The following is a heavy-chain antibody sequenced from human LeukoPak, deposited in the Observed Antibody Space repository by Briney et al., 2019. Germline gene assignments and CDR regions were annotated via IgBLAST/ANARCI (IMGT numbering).Heavy chain of an antibody. D-gene: IGHD6-13*01. CDR3: ATVIIAAFDY. CDR1: GFTFDDYA. Sequence: GGSLRLSCAASGFTFDDYAMHWVRQAPGKGLEWVSGISWNSGSIGYADSVKGRFTISRDNSKNTLYLQMNSLRAEDTAVYYCATVIIAAFDYWGQGTLVTVSS. CDR2: ISWNSGSI. J-gene: IGHJ4*02. V-gene: IGHV3-9*01.